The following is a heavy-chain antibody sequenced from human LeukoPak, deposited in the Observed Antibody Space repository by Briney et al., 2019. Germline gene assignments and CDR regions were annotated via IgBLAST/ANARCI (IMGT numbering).Heavy chain of an antibody. D-gene: IGHD3-22*01. Sequence: GESLKISCKGSGYSFTSYWIGWVRQMPGKGLEWMGIIYPGDSDTRYSPPFQGQVTISADKSISTAYLQWSSLKASDTAMHYCARQVNYYDSSGYYLGPFDYWGQGTLVTVSS. CDR1: GYSFTSYW. CDR2: IYPGDSDT. J-gene: IGHJ4*02. V-gene: IGHV5-51*01. CDR3: ARQVNYYDSSGYYLGPFDY.